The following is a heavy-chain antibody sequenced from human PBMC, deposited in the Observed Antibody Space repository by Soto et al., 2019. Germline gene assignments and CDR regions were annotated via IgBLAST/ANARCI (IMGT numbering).Heavy chain of an antibody. D-gene: IGHD3-3*01. CDR2: IYSGGST. J-gene: IGHJ6*03. Sequence: GGSLRLSCAASGFTVSSNYMSWVRQAPGKGLEWVSVIYSGGSTYYADSVKGRFTISRDNSKNTLYLQMNSLRAEDTAVYYCARDLGTSHYDFWSGYYAGYYYYYMDVWGKGTTVTVSS. CDR1: GFTVSSNY. V-gene: IGHV3-66*01. CDR3: ARDLGTSHYDFWSGYYAGYYYYYMDV.